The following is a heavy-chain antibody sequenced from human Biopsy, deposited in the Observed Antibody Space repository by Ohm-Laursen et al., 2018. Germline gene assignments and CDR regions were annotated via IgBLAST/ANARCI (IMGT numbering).Heavy chain of an antibody. Sequence: SLRLSCSAPVFSLSIHYMSWVRQAPGKGLEWISVSNSGGRTYYADSVKDRVTISRDNSNNPVFLQMNSLRAEDTAVYYCAIGRGGLAPFDDWGPGTLVTVSS. CDR2: SNSGGRT. CDR1: VFSLSIHY. CDR3: AIGRGGLAPFDD. J-gene: IGHJ4*02. V-gene: IGHV3-66*01.